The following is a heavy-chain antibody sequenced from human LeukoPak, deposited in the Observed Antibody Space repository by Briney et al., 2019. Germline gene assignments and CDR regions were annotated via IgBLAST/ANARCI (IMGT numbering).Heavy chain of an antibody. CDR2: IYHSGST. Sequence: SETLSLTCAVSGYSISSGYYWGWIRQPPGKGLEWIGSIYHSGSTYYNPPLKSRVTISVDTSKNQFSLKLSSVTAADTAVYYCLLYVGLIDYWGQGTLVTVSS. J-gene: IGHJ4*02. D-gene: IGHD2-2*02. V-gene: IGHV4-38-2*01. CDR3: LLYVGLIDY. CDR1: GYSISSGYY.